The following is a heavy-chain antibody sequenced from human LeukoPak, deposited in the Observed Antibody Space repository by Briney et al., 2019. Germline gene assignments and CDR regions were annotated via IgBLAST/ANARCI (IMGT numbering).Heavy chain of an antibody. CDR3: ARGTAYYDFWSGYLQSNWFDP. J-gene: IGHJ5*02. V-gene: IGHV4-34*01. CDR2: INHSGST. CDR1: GGSFSGYY. Sequence: KTSETLSLTCAVYGGSFSGYYWSWIRQPPGKGLEWIGEINHSGSTNYNPSLKSRVTISVDTSKNQFSLKLSSVTAADTAVYYCARGTAYYDFWSGYLQSNWFDPWGQGTLATVSS. D-gene: IGHD3-3*01.